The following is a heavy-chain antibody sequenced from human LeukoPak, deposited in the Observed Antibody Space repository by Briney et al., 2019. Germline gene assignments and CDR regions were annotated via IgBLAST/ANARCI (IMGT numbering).Heavy chain of an antibody. J-gene: IGHJ6*03. Sequence: PGGSLRLSCAASGFTFSDYYMSWIRQAPGKGLEWVSYISSSGSTIYYADSVKGRFTISRGNSKNTLYLQMNSLRAEDTAVYYCAKDRYYYYMDVWGKGTTVTVSS. CDR3: AKDRYYYYMDV. V-gene: IGHV3-11*01. CDR1: GFTFSDYY. CDR2: ISSSGSTI.